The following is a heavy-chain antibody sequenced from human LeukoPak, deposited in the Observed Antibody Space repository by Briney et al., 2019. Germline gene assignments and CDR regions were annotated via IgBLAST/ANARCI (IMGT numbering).Heavy chain of an antibody. CDR2: INPDNGKT. CDR1: GYNFNSYY. CDR3: ARNGPAVSVVDAFDV. J-gene: IGHJ3*01. Sequence: ASVKVSCKASGYNFNSYYIHWVRQAPGQGLTWMGWINPDNGKTKYAPRFQGRVTMHRDTSINTAYVDLSGLRSDDTAVYYCARNGPAVSVVDAFDVWGQGTVVTVSS. V-gene: IGHV1-2*02. D-gene: IGHD1-1*01.